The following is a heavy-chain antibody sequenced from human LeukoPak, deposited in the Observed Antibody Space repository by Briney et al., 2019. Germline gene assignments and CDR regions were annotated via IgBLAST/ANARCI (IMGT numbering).Heavy chain of an antibody. J-gene: IGHJ4*02. Sequence: PSETLSLTCIISDDSISSSTYYWSWIRQPPGKGLEWIGYIYYSGSTNYNPSLKSRVTISVDTSKNQFSLKLSSVTAADTAVYYCARDFEGLFDYWGQGTLVTVSS. D-gene: IGHD3/OR15-3a*01. V-gene: IGHV4-61*01. CDR1: DDSISSSTYY. CDR2: IYYSGST. CDR3: ARDFEGLFDY.